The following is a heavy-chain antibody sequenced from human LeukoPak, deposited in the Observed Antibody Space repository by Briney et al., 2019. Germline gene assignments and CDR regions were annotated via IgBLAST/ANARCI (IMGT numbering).Heavy chain of an antibody. Sequence: GSLRLSCAASGFTFSDYYMSWIRQVPGKGLEWVSYISGSSSYTNYADSVKGRFTISRDNANNSLYLQMNSLRAEDTAVYYCAREDTGVAFDIWGQGTTVTV. V-gene: IGHV3-11*05. CDR2: ISGSSSYT. J-gene: IGHJ3*02. D-gene: IGHD2-8*01. CDR3: AREDTGVAFDI. CDR1: GFTFSDYY.